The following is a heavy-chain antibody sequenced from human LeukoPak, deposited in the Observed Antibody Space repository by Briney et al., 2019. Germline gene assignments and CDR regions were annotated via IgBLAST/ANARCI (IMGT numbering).Heavy chain of an antibody. CDR2: IYSGGST. D-gene: IGHD3-22*01. CDR1: GLTVSSNY. J-gene: IGHJ4*02. Sequence: GGSLRPSCAASGLTVSSNYMSWVRQAPGKGLEWVSVIYSGGSTYYADSVKGRFTISRDNSKNTLYLQMNSLRAEDTAVYYCARGPNYYDSSGEDYWGQGTLVTVSS. V-gene: IGHV3-53*01. CDR3: ARGPNYYDSSGEDY.